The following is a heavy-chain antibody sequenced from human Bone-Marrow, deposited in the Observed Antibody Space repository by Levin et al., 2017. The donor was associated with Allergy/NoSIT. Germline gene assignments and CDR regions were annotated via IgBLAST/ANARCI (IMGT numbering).Heavy chain of an antibody. CDR3: VRVIGSSWMDY. CDR1: GDRVSSTSVA. Sequence: SQTLSLTCAISGDRVSSTSVAWNWIRQSPSRGLEWLGRTYYRSKWYNDYAVSVKSRITIIPDTSNNQFSLRLNSVTPEDTAVYYCVRVIGSSWMDYWGQGTLVTVSS. J-gene: IGHJ4*02. V-gene: IGHV6-1*01. CDR2: TYYRSKWYN. D-gene: IGHD6-13*01.